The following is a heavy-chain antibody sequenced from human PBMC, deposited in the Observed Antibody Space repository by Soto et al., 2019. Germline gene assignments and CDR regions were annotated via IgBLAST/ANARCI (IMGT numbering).Heavy chain of an antibody. V-gene: IGHV4-39*01. J-gene: IGHJ4*02. CDR3: GRHRRETGTYAQPLDS. D-gene: IGHD1-1*01. CDR1: GGSVSNSDYY. CDR2: ICYSGTT. Sequence: SSETLSLTCTVSGGSVSNSDYYGGWVLQPPGKGLEWIGRICYSGTTYFIPSLKSRFTMSVDPSKNHVSLNMKSVTAADTALYFCGRHRRETGTYAQPLDSWGQGILLTVSS.